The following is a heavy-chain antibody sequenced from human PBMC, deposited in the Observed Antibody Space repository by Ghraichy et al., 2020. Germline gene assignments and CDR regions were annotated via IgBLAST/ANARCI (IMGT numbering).Heavy chain of an antibody. CDR1: GGSISSSSYY. CDR3: ARLSPVRWELLTIPGPGDY. CDR2: IYYSGST. Sequence: SETLSLTCTVSGGSISSSSYYWGWIRQPPGKGLEWIGSIYYSGSTYYNPSLKSRVTISVDTSKNQFSLKLSSVTAADTAVYYCARLSPVRWELLTIPGPGDYWGQGTLVTVSS. V-gene: IGHV4-39*01. D-gene: IGHD1-26*01. J-gene: IGHJ4*02.